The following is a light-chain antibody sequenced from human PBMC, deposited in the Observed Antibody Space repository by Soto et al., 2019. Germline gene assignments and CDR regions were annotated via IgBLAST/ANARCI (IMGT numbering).Light chain of an antibody. V-gene: IGLV2-14*01. Sequence: QSALTQPASVSGSPGQSITISCTGTSSDVGGYNYVSWYQQYPGKAPKLMIYHVSNRPSGVSNRFSGSKSGNSASLTISGLQPEDEADYYCSSYTSTSHYVFGTGTKLTVL. CDR3: SSYTSTSHYV. J-gene: IGLJ1*01. CDR1: SSDVGGYNY. CDR2: HVS.